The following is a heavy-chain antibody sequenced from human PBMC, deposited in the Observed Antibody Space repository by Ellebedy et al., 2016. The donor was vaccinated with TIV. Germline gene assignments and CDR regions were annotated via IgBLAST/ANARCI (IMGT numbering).Heavy chain of an antibody. CDR2: MNPNSANT. D-gene: IGHD4-17*01. Sequence: ASVKVSXXASAYTFTSYDINWVRQATGQGLEWMAWMNPNSANTGYAQKFQGRVTLTRNTSISTAYMELSSLRSEDTAVYYCARAGGDYRSLDYWGQGTLVTVSS. J-gene: IGHJ4*02. CDR3: ARAGGDYRSLDY. CDR1: AYTFTSYD. V-gene: IGHV1-8*01.